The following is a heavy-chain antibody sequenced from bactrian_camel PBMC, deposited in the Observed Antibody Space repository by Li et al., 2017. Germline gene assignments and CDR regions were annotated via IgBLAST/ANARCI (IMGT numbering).Heavy chain of an antibody. Sequence: HVQLVESGGGLVQPGGSLRIACATSGFTFSNTWMHWVRQAPGKGLEWVSSIAPGGGWTNYADSVKGRFTISRDNAKNTLYLQLNSLKTEDTAMYYCAQDRVGRGRGQGTQVTVS. CDR1: GFTFSNTW. D-gene: IGHD5*01. CDR3: AQDRVGRG. J-gene: IGHJ4*01. CDR2: IAPGGGWT. V-gene: IGHV3S1*01.